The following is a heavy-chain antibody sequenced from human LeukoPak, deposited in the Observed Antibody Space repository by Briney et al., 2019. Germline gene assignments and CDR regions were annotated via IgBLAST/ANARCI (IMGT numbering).Heavy chain of an antibody. D-gene: IGHD6-19*01. CDR3: ARVSAVAGTYYYYYMDV. CDR2: INWNGGST. J-gene: IGHJ6*03. V-gene: IGHV3-20*04. Sequence: GGSLSLSCAASRFTFDDYGMSWVRQAPGKGLEWFSGINWNGGSTGYADSVKGRFTISRDNAKNSLYLQMNSLRAEDTALYYCARVSAVAGTYYYYYMDVWGKGTTVTVSS. CDR1: RFTFDDYG.